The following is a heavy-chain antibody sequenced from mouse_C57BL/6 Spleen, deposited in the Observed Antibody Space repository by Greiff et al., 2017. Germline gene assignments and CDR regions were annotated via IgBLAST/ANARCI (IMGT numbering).Heavy chain of an antibody. V-gene: IGHV1-81*01. CDR3: ARYGPYYCGSSYVDY. J-gene: IGHJ2*01. CDR1: GYTFTSYG. D-gene: IGHD1-1*01. Sequence: VQLQQSGAELARPGASVKLSCKASGYTFTSYGISWVKQRPGQGLEWIGEIYPRSGNTYYNEKFKGKATLTADKSSSTAYMELRSLTSEDSAVYFCARYGPYYCGSSYVDYWGQGTTLTVSS. CDR2: IYPRSGNT.